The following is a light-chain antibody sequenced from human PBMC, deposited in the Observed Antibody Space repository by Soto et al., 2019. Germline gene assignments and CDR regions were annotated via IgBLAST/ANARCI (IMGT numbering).Light chain of an antibody. J-gene: IGKJ5*01. CDR2: KAS. CDR3: QQYNSYPIS. V-gene: IGKV1-5*03. CDR1: QSISSW. Sequence: DVQLIESTSTLSASVADRVTITCRASQSISSWLAWYQQKPGKAPKLLIYKASSLQSGVPSRFSGSGSGTDFTLTISSLQPDDFATYYCQQYNSYPISSGQGTLPAI.